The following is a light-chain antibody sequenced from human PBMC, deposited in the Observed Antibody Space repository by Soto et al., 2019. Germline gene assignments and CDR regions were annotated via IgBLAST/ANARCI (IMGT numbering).Light chain of an antibody. V-gene: IGKV3-20*01. Sequence: EFVLTQSPGTLSLSPGERATLSCMSSQTVRNNYLAWYQQKPGQAPRLLIYDASSRATGIPDRFSGGGSGTDFTLTISRLEPEDVAVYYCQQFSSYPLTLGGGTKVDIK. CDR3: QQFSSYPLT. CDR1: QTVRNNY. CDR2: DAS. J-gene: IGKJ4*01.